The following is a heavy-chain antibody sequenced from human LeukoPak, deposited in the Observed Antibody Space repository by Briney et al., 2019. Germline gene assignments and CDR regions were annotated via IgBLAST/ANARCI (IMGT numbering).Heavy chain of an antibody. CDR3: ARYHYGSNYFDY. CDR1: GFTFSSYS. CDR2: ISSSSSTI. Sequence: PGGSLRLSCAASGFTFSSYSINWVHQAPGKGLEWVSYISSSSSTINYADSVKGRFTISRDNAKNSLYLQMNSLRAEDTAVYYCARYHYGSNYFDYWGQGTLVTVSS. J-gene: IGHJ4*02. V-gene: IGHV3-48*01. D-gene: IGHD3-10*01.